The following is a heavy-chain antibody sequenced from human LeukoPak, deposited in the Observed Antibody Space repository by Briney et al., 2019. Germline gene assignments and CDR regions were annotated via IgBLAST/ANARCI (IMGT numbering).Heavy chain of an antibody. CDR1: GFTFSSYW. CDR2: IKQDGSEK. D-gene: IGHD2/OR15-2a*01. J-gene: IGHJ4*02. V-gene: IGHV3-7*01. Sequence: GGSLRLSCAASGFTFSSYWMSWVRQAPGKGLEWVANIKQDGSEKYYVDSVKGRFTISRDNAKDSLFLQMNSLRAEDTAVYSCARISYSVSPTYFYYYFDYWGQGTLVTVSS. CDR3: ARISYSVSPTYFYYYFDY.